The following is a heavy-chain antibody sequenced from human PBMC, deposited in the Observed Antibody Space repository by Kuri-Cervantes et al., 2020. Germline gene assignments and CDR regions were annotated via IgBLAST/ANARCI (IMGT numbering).Heavy chain of an antibody. D-gene: IGHD2-2*01. Sequence: GESLKISCAASGFTFSSYAMSWVRQAPGKGLEWVSAISGSGGSTYYADSVKGRFTISRDNSKNTLYLQMNSLRAEDTAVYYCARDWRYCSSTSCYAVRPGSFDYWGQGTLVTVSS. CDR1: GFTFSSYA. V-gene: IGHV3-23*01. CDR2: ISGSGGST. J-gene: IGHJ4*02. CDR3: ARDWRYCSSTSCYAVRPGSFDY.